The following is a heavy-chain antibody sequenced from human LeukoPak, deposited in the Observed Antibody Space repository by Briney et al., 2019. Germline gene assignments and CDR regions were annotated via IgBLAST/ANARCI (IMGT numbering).Heavy chain of an antibody. CDR3: ARMGTEQHDAFDI. V-gene: IGHV5-51*01. CDR1: EYSFPNYC. Sequence: RGESLKISCKHSEYSFPNYCVGWVRQMPGKGLEWMGIIYPDDSDTRYSPSFQGQVTMSADKSISTAYLQWSSLKASDTAMYYRARMGTEQHDAFDIWGQGTMVTASS. CDR2: IYPDDSDT. J-gene: IGHJ3*02. D-gene: IGHD1/OR15-1a*01.